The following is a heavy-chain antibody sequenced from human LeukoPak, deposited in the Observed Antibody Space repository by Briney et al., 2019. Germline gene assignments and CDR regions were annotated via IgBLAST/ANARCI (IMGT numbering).Heavy chain of an antibody. D-gene: IGHD2-15*01. CDR3: ARQYCSGGSCYSLSYYYMDV. Sequence: SETLSLTSTLSRGSISSYYGSCVRQPPGKRLEWIGYIYYSGSTNYNPSLKSRVTISVDTSKTKFSLKLSSVTAADTAVYYCARQYCSGGSCYSLSYYYMDVWGKGTTVTVSS. CDR1: RGSISSYY. CDR2: IYYSGST. V-gene: IGHV4-59*08. J-gene: IGHJ6*03.